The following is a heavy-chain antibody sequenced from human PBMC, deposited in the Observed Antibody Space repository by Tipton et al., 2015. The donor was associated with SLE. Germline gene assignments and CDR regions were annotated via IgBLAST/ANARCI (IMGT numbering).Heavy chain of an antibody. V-gene: IGHV4-39*01. CDR2: IHHSGNT. J-gene: IGHJ5*02. Sequence: TLSLTCTVSGLSIHNFSSYWGWIRQPPGKGLEWIGNIHHSGNTYYNPSLESRVTISVDTSKNQFSLRLSSVTAADTAVYYCARHDTNYGRNWFDPWGQGTLVTVSS. CDR1: GLSIHNFSSY. CDR3: ARHDTNYGRNWFDP. D-gene: IGHD2-8*01.